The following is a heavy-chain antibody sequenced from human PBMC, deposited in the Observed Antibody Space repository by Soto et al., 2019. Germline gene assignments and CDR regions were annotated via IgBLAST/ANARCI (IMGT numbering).Heavy chain of an antibody. CDR3: AREEWSKYNWNVGPLYGMDV. CDR1: GYSFTSYW. CDR2: IYPGDSDT. J-gene: IGHJ6*02. D-gene: IGHD1-20*01. V-gene: IGHV5-51*01. Sequence: GESLKISCKGSGYSFTSYWIGWVRQMPGKGLEWMGIIYPGDSDTRYSPSFQGQVTISADKSISTAYLQWSSLKASDTAMYYCAREEWSKYNWNVGPLYGMDVWGQGTTVTVSS.